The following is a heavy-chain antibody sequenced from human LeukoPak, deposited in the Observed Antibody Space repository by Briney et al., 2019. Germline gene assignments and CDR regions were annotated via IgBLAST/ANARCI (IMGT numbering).Heavy chain of an antibody. CDR1: GFTFSNFA. J-gene: IGHJ6*02. D-gene: IGHD3-10*01. Sequence: GGSLRLSCAASGFTFSNFAMSWVRQAPGKGLEWVSAISGGGGSTYYADSVKGRFTISRDNSKNTLYLQMNSLRAEDTAIYYCAKVMVRGTYYYYDMDVWGQGTTVTVSS. CDR2: ISGGGGST. CDR3: AKVMVRGTYYYYDMDV. V-gene: IGHV3-23*01.